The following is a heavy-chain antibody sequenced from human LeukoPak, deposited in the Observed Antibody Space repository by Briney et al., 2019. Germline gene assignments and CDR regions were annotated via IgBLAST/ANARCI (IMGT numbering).Heavy chain of an antibody. Sequence: GGSLRLSCAASGLTFSSYAMTWVRQAPGKGLDWVSAISGSGDSTYYADSVKGRFTISRDNAKNSLYLQMNSLRAEDTAVYYCARDSRRSSLDYWGQGTLVTVSS. D-gene: IGHD2-2*01. V-gene: IGHV3-23*01. CDR3: ARDSRRSSLDY. CDR1: GLTFSSYA. CDR2: ISGSGDST. J-gene: IGHJ4*02.